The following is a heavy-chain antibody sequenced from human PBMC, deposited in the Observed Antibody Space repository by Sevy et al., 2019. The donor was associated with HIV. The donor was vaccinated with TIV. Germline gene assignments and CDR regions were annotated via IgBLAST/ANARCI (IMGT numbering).Heavy chain of an antibody. CDR1: GFNVNDIY. Sequence: GGSLRLSYAASGFNVNDIYISWVRQAPGKGLEWVSVMYSGGGTYYADSVKGRFTISRDDSKNTLYLQMSSLRVEDAAVYYCARDWGVGNYRAMDVWGPGTTVTVSS. V-gene: IGHV3-53*01. D-gene: IGHD3-16*01. CDR2: MYSGGGT. J-gene: IGHJ6*02. CDR3: ARDWGVGNYRAMDV.